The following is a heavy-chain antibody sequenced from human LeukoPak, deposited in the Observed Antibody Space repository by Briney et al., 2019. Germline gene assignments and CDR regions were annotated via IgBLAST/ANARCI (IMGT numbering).Heavy chain of an antibody. D-gene: IGHD2-2*01. CDR1: GFTFSDYG. CDR3: ARRAGYCSSTSCYAGAFDI. Sequence: GGSLRLSCAASGFTFSDYGMHWVRQAPGKGLEWVAFIRNDGSYEYYPDSVKGRFTISRGNSRNALFLQMNSLRAEDTAVYYCARRAGYCSSTSCYAGAFDIWGQGTMVTVSS. J-gene: IGHJ3*02. V-gene: IGHV3-30*02. CDR2: IRNDGSYE.